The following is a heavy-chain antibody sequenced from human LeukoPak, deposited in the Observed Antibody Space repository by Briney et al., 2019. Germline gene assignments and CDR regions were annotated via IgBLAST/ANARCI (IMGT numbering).Heavy chain of an antibody. CDR1: GYTFTSYG. CDR3: PRDLEGGRERPRNPHSF. Sequence: ASVKVSCKASGYTFTSYGISWVRQAPGQGLEWMGRISAYNGNTNYAQKLQSRVTMTTDTSTSTAYMLLRSLRSDDTAVYYRPRDLEGGRERPRNPHSFWGQGTLATVSS. V-gene: IGHV1-18*01. J-gene: IGHJ4*02. CDR2: ISAYNGNT. D-gene: IGHD1-1*01.